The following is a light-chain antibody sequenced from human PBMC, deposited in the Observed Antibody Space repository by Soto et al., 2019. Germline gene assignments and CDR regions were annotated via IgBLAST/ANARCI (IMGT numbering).Light chain of an antibody. CDR3: QQLNSYPPT. CDR1: QGISSY. J-gene: IGKJ2*01. Sequence: IQLTQSPSSLSASVGDRVTVTCRASQGISSYLAWYQQQPGKAPKLLIYAASTLQRGVSSRFSGSGSGTDVTLTISSLQPEDFAAYYCQQLNSYPPTFGQGTKLEIK. CDR2: AAS. V-gene: IGKV1-9*01.